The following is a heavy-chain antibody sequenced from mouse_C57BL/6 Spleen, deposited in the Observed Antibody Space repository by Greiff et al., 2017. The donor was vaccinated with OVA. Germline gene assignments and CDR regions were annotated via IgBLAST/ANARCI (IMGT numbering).Heavy chain of an antibody. CDR2: IDPNSGGT. Sequence: QVQLQQPGAELVKPGASVKLSCKASGYTFTSYWMHWVKQRPGRGLEWIGRIDPNSGGTKYNEKFKSKATLPVDKPYSTAYMQLSRLTSEDSAGYYCARSRYWGFNYYARDYWGQGTSVTVSS. V-gene: IGHV1-72*01. CDR1: GYTFTSYW. J-gene: IGHJ4*01. CDR3: ARSRYWGFNYYARDY.